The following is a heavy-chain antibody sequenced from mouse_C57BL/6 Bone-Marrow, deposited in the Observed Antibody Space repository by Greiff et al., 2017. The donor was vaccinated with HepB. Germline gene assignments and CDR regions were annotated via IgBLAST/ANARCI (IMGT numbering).Heavy chain of an antibody. Sequence: VKLQESGAELVKPGASVKMSCKASGYTFTSYWITWVKQRPGQGLEWIGDIYPGSGSTNYNEKFKSKATLTVDTSSSTAYMQLSSLTSEDSAVYYCARIIITTVPFFDYWGQGTTLTVSS. J-gene: IGHJ2*01. CDR2: IYPGSGST. D-gene: IGHD1-1*01. CDR1: GYTFTSYW. CDR3: ARIIITTVPFFDY. V-gene: IGHV1-55*01.